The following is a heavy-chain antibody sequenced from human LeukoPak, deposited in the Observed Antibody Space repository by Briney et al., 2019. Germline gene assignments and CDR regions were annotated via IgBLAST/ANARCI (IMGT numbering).Heavy chain of an antibody. CDR3: ARDKAHTYGYYFDP. V-gene: IGHV4-59*01. Sequence: PSETLSLTCSVSGGAISTYHWNWIRQSPGQGLEWIGHISYGTTDYNPSLQSRVTISADTSNNQISLTLTSVTADDTAVYYCARDKAHTYGYYFDPWGQGTQVLVSS. J-gene: IGHJ4*02. CDR2: ISYGTT. CDR1: GGAISTYH. D-gene: IGHD5-18*01.